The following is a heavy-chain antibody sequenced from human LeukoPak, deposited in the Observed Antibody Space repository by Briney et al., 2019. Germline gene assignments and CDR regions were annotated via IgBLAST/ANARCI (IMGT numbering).Heavy chain of an antibody. CDR1: EFIFSTYG. D-gene: IGHD3-10*01. Sequence: GGSLRLSCAASEFIFSTYGMHWVRQAPGKGLEWVAVIWYDGSNKYYAGSVKGRFTISRDNSKNTLYLQMNSLRAEDTAVYYCAKDRLTMVRGVLDYWGQGTLVTVSS. CDR3: AKDRLTMVRGVLDY. J-gene: IGHJ4*02. CDR2: IWYDGSNK. V-gene: IGHV3-33*06.